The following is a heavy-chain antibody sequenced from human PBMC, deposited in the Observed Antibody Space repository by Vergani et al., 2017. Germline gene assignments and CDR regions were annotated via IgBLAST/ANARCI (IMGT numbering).Heavy chain of an antibody. D-gene: IGHD1-26*01. CDR3: AKSLVGATWDDY. V-gene: IGHV1-69*11. Sequence: QVQLLKSGAEVRKPGSSVTVSCKASGGTFSSYAISWVRQAPGQGLEWMGRIIPILGTAKYAQKFQGRVTITADESTSTAYMELSSLRSEDTAVYYCAKSLVGATWDDYWGQGTLVTVSS. CDR1: GGTFSSYA. CDR2: IIPILGTA. J-gene: IGHJ4*02.